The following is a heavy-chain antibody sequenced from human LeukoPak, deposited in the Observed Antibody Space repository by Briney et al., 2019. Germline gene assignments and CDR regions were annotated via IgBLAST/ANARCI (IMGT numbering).Heavy chain of an antibody. Sequence: GGSLRLSCAASGFTFSTYRMSWVRQAPGKGLEWVSVLYTGGGTDHADSVKGRFTISRDNSKNTLSLQMNSLRVEDTAIYYCTRSGYRHPYHFDSWGQGTLVTVSS. J-gene: IGHJ4*02. D-gene: IGHD3-22*01. CDR3: TRSGYRHPYHFDS. CDR2: LYTGGGT. V-gene: IGHV3-53*01. CDR1: GFTFSTYR.